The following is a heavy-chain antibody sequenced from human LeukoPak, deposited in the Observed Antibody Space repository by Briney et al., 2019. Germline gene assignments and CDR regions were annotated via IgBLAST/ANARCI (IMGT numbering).Heavy chain of an antibody. V-gene: IGHV1-2*02. CDR2: INPNSGGT. Sequence: ASVKVSCKASGYTFTGYYMHWVRQAPGQGLEWMGWINPNSGGTNYAQKFQGRVTMTRDTSISTAYMELSRLRSDDTAVYYCARGPPTLYYDSSGYGLGGRGPLVTVPS. CDR3: ARGPPTLYYDSSGYGL. CDR1: GYTFTGYY. D-gene: IGHD3-22*01. J-gene: IGHJ4*02.